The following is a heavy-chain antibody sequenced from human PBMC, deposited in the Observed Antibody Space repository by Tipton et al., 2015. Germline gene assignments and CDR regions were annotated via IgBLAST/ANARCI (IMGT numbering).Heavy chain of an antibody. J-gene: IGHJ5*02. D-gene: IGHD5-18*01. CDR3: ARGYSPRRWCDP. CDR2: IYSGDSDA. CDR1: EDIFRSYW. Sequence: PLVQSRAVVKKPGESLKISCKGSEDIFRSYWIGWVRQMPGKGLEWMGIIYSGDSDAKYSPSFEGQVTISAGKSINTAYLQWRSLKPADTAMYDCARGYSPRRWCDPWGQGTLVTVSS. V-gene: IGHV5-51*01.